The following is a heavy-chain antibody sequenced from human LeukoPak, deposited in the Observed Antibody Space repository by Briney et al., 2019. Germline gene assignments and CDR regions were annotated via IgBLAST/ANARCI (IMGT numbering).Heavy chain of an antibody. CDR2: IYYSGST. CDR1: AGSISNYY. Sequence: SETLSLTCTVSAGSISNYYWSWIRQPPGKGLEWIGSIYYSGSTYYNPSLKSRVTMSVDTSKNQFSLKLSSVTAADTAVYYCASGRVELYYYYYMDVWGKGTTVTVSS. V-gene: IGHV4-59*04. CDR3: ASGRVELYYYYYMDV. D-gene: IGHD1-7*01. J-gene: IGHJ6*03.